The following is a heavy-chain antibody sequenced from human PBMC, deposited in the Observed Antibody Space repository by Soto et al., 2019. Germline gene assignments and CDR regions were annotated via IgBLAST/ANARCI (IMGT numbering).Heavy chain of an antibody. Sequence: QVQLVQSGAEVKKPGASVKVSCKASGYTFTNYYIHWVRQAPGQGLEWMGWIDGDSGDTKDAQKFQGWVTMTRDTSIYTAYMELSRLTSDDTAVYYCARTPNNGRAGVYGMDVWGQGTTVTVSS. CDR1: GYTFTNYY. V-gene: IGHV1-2*04. CDR3: ARTPNNGRAGVYGMDV. CDR2: IDGDSGDT. J-gene: IGHJ6*02. D-gene: IGHD2-8*01.